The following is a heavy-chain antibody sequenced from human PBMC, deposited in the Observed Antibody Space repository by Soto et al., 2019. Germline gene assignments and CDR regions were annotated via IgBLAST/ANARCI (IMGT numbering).Heavy chain of an antibody. CDR2: INPNSGGT. Sequence: QVQLVQSGAEVKKPGASVKVSCKASGYTFTGYYMHWVRQAPGQGLEWMGWINPNSGGTNYAQKFQGRVTMTRDTSISTAYMELSRLRSDDTAVYYCARVLRQVDTAMVPHYYYGMDVWGQGTTVTVSS. J-gene: IGHJ6*02. CDR1: GYTFTGYY. V-gene: IGHV1-2*02. D-gene: IGHD5-18*01. CDR3: ARVLRQVDTAMVPHYYYGMDV.